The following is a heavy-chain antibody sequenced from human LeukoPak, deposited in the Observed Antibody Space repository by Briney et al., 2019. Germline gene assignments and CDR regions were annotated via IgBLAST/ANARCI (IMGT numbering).Heavy chain of an antibody. D-gene: IGHD3-10*01. CDR1: GGSISSHY. CDR2: IYYSGST. CDR3: ARVLPALWFGELQNHDAFDI. V-gene: IGHV4-30-4*08. Sequence: SETLSLTCTVSGGSISSHYWSWIRQPPGKGLEWIGYIYYSGSTYYNPSLKSRVTISVDTSKNQFSLKLSSVTAADTAVYYCARVLPALWFGELQNHDAFDIWGQGTMVTVSS. J-gene: IGHJ3*02.